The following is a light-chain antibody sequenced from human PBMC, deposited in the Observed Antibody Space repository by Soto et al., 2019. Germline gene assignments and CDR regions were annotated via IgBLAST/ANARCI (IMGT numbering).Light chain of an antibody. V-gene: IGLV2-14*01. CDR1: SSDVGGYNS. J-gene: IGLJ2*01. Sequence: QSVLTQPASVSGSPGQSITISCTGTSSDVGGYNSVSWYQQHPGKAPKLIIYEVSNRPSGVSHRFSGSKSGNTASLTISGLQAEDEADYYCSSYTSSTTVVFGGGTKVTV. CDR3: SSYTSSTTVV. CDR2: EVS.